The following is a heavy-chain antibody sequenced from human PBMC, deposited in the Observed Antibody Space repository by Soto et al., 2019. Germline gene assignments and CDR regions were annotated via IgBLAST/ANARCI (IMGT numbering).Heavy chain of an antibody. D-gene: IGHD2-8*02. J-gene: IGHJ6*02. Sequence: QPGGSLRLSCAASGFTFSSYWMSWVRQAPGKGLEWVANIKQDGSEKYYVDSVKGRFTISRDNAKNSLYLQMNSLRAEDTAVYYCARDRTATYYYYGMDVWGQGTTVTVSS. CDR1: GFTFSSYW. V-gene: IGHV3-7*03. CDR2: IKQDGSEK. CDR3: ARDRTATYYYYGMDV.